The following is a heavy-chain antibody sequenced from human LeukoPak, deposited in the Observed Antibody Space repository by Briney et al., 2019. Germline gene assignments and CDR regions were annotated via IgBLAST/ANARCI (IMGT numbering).Heavy chain of an antibody. CDR2: IYYSGST. D-gene: IGHD2-2*01. V-gene: IGHV4-39*01. CDR3: AGLLYCSSTSCYYYGMDV. CDR1: GGSISSSNW. Sequence: SETLSLTCAVSGGSISSSNWWSWIRPPPGKGLEWIGSIYYSGSTYYNPSLKSRVTISVDTSKNQFSLKLSSVTAADTAVYYCAGLLYCSSTSCYYYGMDVWGQGTLVTVSS. J-gene: IGHJ6*02.